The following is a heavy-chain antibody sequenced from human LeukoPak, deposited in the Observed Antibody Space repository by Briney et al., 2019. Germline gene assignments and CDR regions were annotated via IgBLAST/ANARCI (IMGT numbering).Heavy chain of an antibody. CDR3: VQLYGGAWYPDS. Sequence: SETLSLTCAVSGGSISSGGYSWRWIRQPPGKGLEWIGYIYHSGSTYYNPSLKSRVTISVDRSKNQFSLKVRSVTAADTAVYFCVQLYGGAWYPDSWGQGTLATVSS. CDR2: IYHSGST. V-gene: IGHV4-30-2*01. J-gene: IGHJ4*02. D-gene: IGHD6-19*01. CDR1: GGSISSGGYS.